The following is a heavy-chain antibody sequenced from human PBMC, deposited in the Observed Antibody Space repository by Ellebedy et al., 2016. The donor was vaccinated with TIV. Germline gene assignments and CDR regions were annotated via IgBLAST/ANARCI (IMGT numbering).Heavy chain of an antibody. CDR2: IREDGVRK. Sequence: GESLKISCVASGFTFSSYWMSWVRQAPGKRLEWVANIREDGVRKGYVDSVEGLFAISRDNARNTVSLQMNSLRVDDTAMYDCARDGYGGYLDKWGQGALVTVSS. D-gene: IGHD2-2*03. V-gene: IGHV3-7*01. J-gene: IGHJ4*02. CDR3: ARDGYGGYLDK. CDR1: GFTFSSYW.